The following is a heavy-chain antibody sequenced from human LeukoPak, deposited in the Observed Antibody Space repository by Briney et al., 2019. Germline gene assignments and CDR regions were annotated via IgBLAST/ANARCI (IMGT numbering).Heavy chain of an antibody. Sequence: PSETLSLTCVGYGGSFNPYYWSWIRQPAGRGLEWMGESNERGGTKYNLSRKSQVTISVDTSKNQFSLKLTFVTAADTAVYYCARRPRGANSSGWYLLGFDYWAQGTLVTVSS. CDR3: ARRPRGANSSGWYLLGFDY. V-gene: IGHV4-34*01. CDR1: GGSFNPYY. CDR2: SNERGGT. D-gene: IGHD6-19*01. J-gene: IGHJ4*02.